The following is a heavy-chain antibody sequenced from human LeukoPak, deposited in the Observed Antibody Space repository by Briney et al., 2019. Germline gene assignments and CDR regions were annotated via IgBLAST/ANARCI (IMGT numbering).Heavy chain of an antibody. D-gene: IGHD5-24*01. Sequence: GGSLRLSCAASGFTFSNSWMHWVRQTPGKGLVWVSRINTDGSSTSYADSVKGRFTISRDNAENTLYLQMNSLRAEDTAIYYCTRVGYIDEGIDYWGQGTLVTVSS. V-gene: IGHV3-74*01. CDR3: TRVGYIDEGIDY. CDR2: INTDGSST. CDR1: GFTFSNSW. J-gene: IGHJ4*02.